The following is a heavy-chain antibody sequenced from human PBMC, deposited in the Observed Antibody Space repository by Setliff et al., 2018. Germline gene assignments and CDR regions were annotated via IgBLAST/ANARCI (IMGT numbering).Heavy chain of an antibody. V-gene: IGHV3-48*03. J-gene: IGHJ6*02. CDR2: ISTTGSTE. Sequence: QAGGSLRLSCAASGFIFSGYEMNWVRQAPGKGLEWVSYISTTGSTENYADSVKGRFTVSRDNAENALYLQMNRLRAEDTAVYYCARIKPFAMDVWGQGTTVTVSS. CDR3: ARIKPFAMDV. CDR1: GFIFSGYE.